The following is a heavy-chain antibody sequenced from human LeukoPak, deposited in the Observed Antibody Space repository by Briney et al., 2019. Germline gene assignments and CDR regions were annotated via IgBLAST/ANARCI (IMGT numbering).Heavy chain of an antibody. Sequence: SETLSLTCTVSGGSIRSYSWSWIRQPPGKGLEWIGYIYYSGSTNYNPSLKSRVTISVDTSKNQFSLKLSSVTAADTAVYYCARWVEYSSSWYVDYWGQGTLVTVSS. V-gene: IGHV4-59*01. CDR2: IYYSGST. J-gene: IGHJ4*02. CDR1: GGSIRSYS. D-gene: IGHD6-13*01. CDR3: ARWVEYSSSWYVDY.